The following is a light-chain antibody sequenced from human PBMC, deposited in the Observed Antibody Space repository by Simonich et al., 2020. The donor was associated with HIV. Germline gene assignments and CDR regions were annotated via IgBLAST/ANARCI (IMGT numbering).Light chain of an antibody. CDR1: QGISSY. Sequence: AIRMTQSPSSLSASIGDRVTITCRASQGISSYLAWYQQKPGKAPKLLIYAASTLQSGVPSRFSGSGSGTEFTLTISSLQPEDFATYYCQQLNSFTFGPGTKVDIK. V-gene: IGKV1-8*01. J-gene: IGKJ3*01. CDR3: QQLNSFT. CDR2: AAS.